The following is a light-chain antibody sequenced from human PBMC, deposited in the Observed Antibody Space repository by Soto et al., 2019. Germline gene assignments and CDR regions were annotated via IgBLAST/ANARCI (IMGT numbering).Light chain of an antibody. Sequence: DIQMTQSPSSLSASVGDRVTITCRASQGISNYLAWYQQKPGKVPKLLIYAASTLQSGVPSRFXXSGSGTDFTLTISSLQPGDVATYYCQKYNSAPPSFAFGPGTKVDIK. CDR1: QGISNY. V-gene: IGKV1-27*01. CDR2: AAS. J-gene: IGKJ3*01. CDR3: QKYNSAPPSFA.